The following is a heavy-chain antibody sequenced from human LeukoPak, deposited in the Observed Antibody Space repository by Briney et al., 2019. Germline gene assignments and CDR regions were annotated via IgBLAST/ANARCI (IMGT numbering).Heavy chain of an antibody. V-gene: IGHV3-23*01. Sequence: GGSQSLSCVASGFTFSNYAVTWVRQAPGKGLEWVSSISRSGGSTYYADSVKGRFTISRDNFKSTLYLQMDSLRAEDTAVYYCAKDSGVLDFWSGYYTWRGGQAT. CDR1: GFTFSNYA. CDR3: AKDSGVLDFWSGYYTWR. D-gene: IGHD3-3*01. J-gene: IGHJ4*02. CDR2: ISRSGGST.